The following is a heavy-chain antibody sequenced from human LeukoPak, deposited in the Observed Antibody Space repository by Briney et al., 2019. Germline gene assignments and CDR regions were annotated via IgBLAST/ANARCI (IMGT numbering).Heavy chain of an antibody. CDR1: GGSISSYY. J-gene: IGHJ5*02. D-gene: IGHD3-10*01. V-gene: IGHV4-59*01. CDR2: IYYSGST. CDR3: ARQADYYGSGSQFDP. Sequence: SETLSLTCTVSGGSISSYYWSWIRQPPGKGLEWIGYIYYSGSTNYNPSLKSRVTISVDTSKNQFSLKLTSVTAADTAVYYCARQADYYGSGSQFDPWGQGTLVIVSS.